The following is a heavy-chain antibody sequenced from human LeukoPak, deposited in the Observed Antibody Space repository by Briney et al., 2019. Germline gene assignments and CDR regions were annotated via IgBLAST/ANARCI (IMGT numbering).Heavy chain of an antibody. CDR2: ISGSGGST. CDR1: GFTFSSYA. D-gene: IGHD1-1*01. CDR3: ARSPQNWNDGGWDYYYYYMDV. J-gene: IGHJ6*03. V-gene: IGHV3-23*01. Sequence: GGSLRLSCAASGFTFSSYAMSWVRQAPGKGLEWVSAISGSGGSTYYADSVKGRFTISRDNSKNTLYLQMNSLRAEDTAVYYCARSPQNWNDGGWDYYYYYMDVWGKGTTVTVSS.